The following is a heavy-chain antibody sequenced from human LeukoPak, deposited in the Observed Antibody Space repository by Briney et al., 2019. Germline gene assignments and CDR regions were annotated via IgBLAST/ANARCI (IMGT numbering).Heavy chain of an antibody. D-gene: IGHD6-19*01. V-gene: IGHV4-34*01. Sequence: SETLSLTCAVYGGSFSGYYWSWIRQPPGKGLEWIGEINHSGSTNYNPSLKSRVTISVDTPKNQFSLKLSSVTAADTAVYYCARGGIAVALAYWGQGTLVTVSS. CDR3: ARGGIAVALAY. CDR1: GGSFSGYY. J-gene: IGHJ4*02. CDR2: INHSGST.